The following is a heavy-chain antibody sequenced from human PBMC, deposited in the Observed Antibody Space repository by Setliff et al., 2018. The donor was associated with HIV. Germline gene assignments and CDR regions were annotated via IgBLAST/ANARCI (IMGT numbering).Heavy chain of an antibody. D-gene: IGHD1-26*01. J-gene: IGHJ1*01. CDR1: GFSLCTGGVG. CDR2: IYWDDDK. CDR3: GHSSGSYLGYFQH. V-gene: IGHV2-5*02. Sequence: ESGPTLVNPTQPLTLTCTFSGFSLCTGGVGVGWIRQPPGKALDWLALIYWDDDKRYSTSLKTRLTITRITITKDTSKNQVVLTMTNMDHVDTATYSCGHSSGSYLGYFQHWGQGTLVNVSS.